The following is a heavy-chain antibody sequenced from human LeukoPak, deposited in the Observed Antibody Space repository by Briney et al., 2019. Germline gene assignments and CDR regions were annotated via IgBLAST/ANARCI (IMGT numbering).Heavy chain of an antibody. CDR1: GYTFTGYY. CDR2: IDPKSGDT. D-gene: IGHD6-19*01. Sequence: ASVKVSCKASGYTFTGYYMHWVRQAPGQGLEWMGWIDPKSGDTSYAQKFRGRVTMTRDTSISAAYMELSGLRSDDTAVYYCATLKIAVVRNWGQGTLLTVSS. J-gene: IGHJ4*02. CDR3: ATLKIAVVRN. V-gene: IGHV1-2*02.